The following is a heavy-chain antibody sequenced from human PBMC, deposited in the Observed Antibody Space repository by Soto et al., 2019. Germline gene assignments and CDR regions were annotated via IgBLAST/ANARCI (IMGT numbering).Heavy chain of an antibody. J-gene: IGHJ5*02. CDR1: GFTFSSYA. CDR2: ISYDGSNK. CDR3: ARDSTTIVVVVAATLFGWFDP. D-gene: IGHD2-15*01. Sequence: PGGSLRLSCAASGFTFSSYAMHWVRQAPGKGLEWVAVISYDGSNKYYADSVKGRFTISRDNSKNTLYLQMNSLRAEDTAVYYCARDSTTIVVVVAATLFGWFDPWGQGTLVTVSS. V-gene: IGHV3-30-3*01.